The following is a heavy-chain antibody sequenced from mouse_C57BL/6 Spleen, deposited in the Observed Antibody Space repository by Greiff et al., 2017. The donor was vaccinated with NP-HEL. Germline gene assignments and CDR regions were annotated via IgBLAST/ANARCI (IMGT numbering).Heavy chain of an antibody. Sequence: DVHVVESGGGLVQPKGSLKLSCAASGFSFNTYAMNWVRQAPGKGVEWVARIRSKSNNYATYYADSVKDRFTISRDDSESMLYLQMNNLKTEDTARYYCSGAYGFAYWGQGTLVTVSA. V-gene: IGHV10-1*01. CDR2: IRSKSNNYAT. CDR1: GFSFNTYA. J-gene: IGHJ3*01. D-gene: IGHD1-1*02. CDR3: SGAYGFAY.